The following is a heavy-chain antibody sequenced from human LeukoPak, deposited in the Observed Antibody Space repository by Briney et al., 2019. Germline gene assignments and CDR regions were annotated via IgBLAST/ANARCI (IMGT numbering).Heavy chain of an antibody. V-gene: IGHV3-30*02. J-gene: IGHJ4*02. CDR3: ARLAGVHDYSNYGQFDY. D-gene: IGHD4-11*01. Sequence: GGSLRLSCAASGFSFNDYGMHWIRQAPGKGLEWVAFVRYDGINKLYGDSVKGRFTISSDTSTNTLYLQMNSLRVEDTAVYYCARLAGVHDYSNYGQFDYWGQGTLVTVSS. CDR2: VRYDGINK. CDR1: GFSFNDYG.